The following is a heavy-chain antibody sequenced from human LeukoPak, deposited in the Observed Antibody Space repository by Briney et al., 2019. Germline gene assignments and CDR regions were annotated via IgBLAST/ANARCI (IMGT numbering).Heavy chain of an antibody. V-gene: IGHV1-2*02. CDR1: GYTFTGYY. CDR3: ATVSGPSSDY. Sequence: ASVKVSCKASGYTFTGYYMHWVRQAPGQGLEWMGWINPNSGGTNYAQKFQGRVTMTEDTSTDTAYMELSSLRSEDTAVYYCATVSGPSSDYWGQGTLVTVSS. D-gene: IGHD1-26*01. CDR2: INPNSGGT. J-gene: IGHJ4*02.